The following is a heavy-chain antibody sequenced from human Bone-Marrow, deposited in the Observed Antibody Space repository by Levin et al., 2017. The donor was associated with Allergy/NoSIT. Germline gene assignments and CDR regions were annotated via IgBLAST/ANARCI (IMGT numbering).Heavy chain of an antibody. CDR1: GGSISSADYY. Sequence: RSSETLSLTCTVSGGSISSADYYWSWFRQPPGKGLEWIGYIYYTGRAYYNPSLKSRITISLDTSKNQFSLKVTSVAAADTAVYFCARGRVGILIEFGELAYFDSWGQGTLVTVSS. J-gene: IGHJ4*02. D-gene: IGHD3-10*01. CDR2: IYYTGRA. CDR3: ARGRVGILIEFGELAYFDS. V-gene: IGHV4-30-4*01.